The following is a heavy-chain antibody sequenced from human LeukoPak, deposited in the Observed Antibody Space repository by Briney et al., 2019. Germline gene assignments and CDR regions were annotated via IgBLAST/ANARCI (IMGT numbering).Heavy chain of an antibody. Sequence: GASVKVSCKASGYTFTGYYMHWVRQAPGQGLEWMGWINPNSGGTNYAQKFQGRVTMTRDTSISTAYMELSRLRSDDTAVYYCARVDIVATTTNYFDYWGQGTLVTVSS. J-gene: IGHJ4*02. CDR1: GYTFTGYY. V-gene: IGHV1-2*02. CDR2: INPNSGGT. CDR3: ARVDIVATTTNYFDY. D-gene: IGHD5-12*01.